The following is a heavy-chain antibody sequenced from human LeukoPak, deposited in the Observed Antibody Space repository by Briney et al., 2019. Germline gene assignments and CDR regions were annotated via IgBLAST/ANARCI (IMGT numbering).Heavy chain of an antibody. Sequence: SVKVSCKASGGTFSSTTINWVRQAPGQGLEWMGGITPIFRTPNYAQKFQGRVTITAVESMSTAYMELSSLRSEDTAVYYCAREKVRQSGMDVWGQGTTVTVSS. D-gene: IGHD2-2*01. J-gene: IGHJ6*02. V-gene: IGHV1-69*13. CDR1: GGTFSSTT. CDR3: AREKVRQSGMDV. CDR2: ITPIFRTP.